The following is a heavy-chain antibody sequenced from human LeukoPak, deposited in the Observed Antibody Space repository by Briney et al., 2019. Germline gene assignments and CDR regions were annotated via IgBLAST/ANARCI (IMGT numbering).Heavy chain of an antibody. CDR2: IYYSGST. Sequence: SGTLSLTCAVSGGSISSSNWWSWVRQPPGKGLEWSGEIYYSGSTNYNPSLKSRVTISVDKSKNQFSLKLSSVTAADTAVYYCARDIELERPPDRPFDYWGQGTLVTVSS. CDR3: ARDIELERPPDRPFDY. J-gene: IGHJ4*02. CDR1: GGSISSSNW. D-gene: IGHD1-1*01. V-gene: IGHV4-4*02.